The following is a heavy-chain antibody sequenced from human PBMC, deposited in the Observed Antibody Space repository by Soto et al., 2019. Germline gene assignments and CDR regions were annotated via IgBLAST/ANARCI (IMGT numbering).Heavy chain of an antibody. J-gene: IGHJ5*02. V-gene: IGHV1-2*04. Sequence: ASVKVTCKASGYTFTSYYMHWVRQAPGQGLEWMGWINPNSGGTNYAQKFQGWVTMTRDTSISTAYMELSRLRSDDTAVYYCARARYYDFWSGYPRGPWFAPWGQGTLVTVSS. CDR3: ARARYYDFWSGYPRGPWFAP. CDR2: INPNSGGT. D-gene: IGHD3-3*01. CDR1: GYTFTSYY.